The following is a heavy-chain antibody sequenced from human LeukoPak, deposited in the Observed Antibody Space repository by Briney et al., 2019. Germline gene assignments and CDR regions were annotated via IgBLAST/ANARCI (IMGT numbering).Heavy chain of an antibody. CDR1: GFTFSDYT. Sequence: GGSLRLSCAASGFTFSDYTMNWVRQAPGKGLEWVASMRGDGSQLYHAESVKGRFTISRDNSKNTLYVQMNSLRVEDTAIYYCAKDIGRRIFGVAYDAFDIWGQGTMLTVSS. J-gene: IGHJ3*02. CDR3: AKDIGRRIFGVAYDAFDI. CDR2: MRGDGSQL. V-gene: IGHV3-30*02. D-gene: IGHD3-3*01.